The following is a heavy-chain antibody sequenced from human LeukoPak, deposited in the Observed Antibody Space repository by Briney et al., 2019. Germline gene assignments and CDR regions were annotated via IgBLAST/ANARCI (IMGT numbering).Heavy chain of an antibody. D-gene: IGHD5-18*01. V-gene: IGHV3-23*01. CDR1: GFTFSSYA. Sequence: GGSLRLSCAASGFTFSSYAMIWVRQAPGEGLEWVSVISGSGGSTYYADSVKGRFTISRDNSKNTLYLQLNSLRAGDTAVYYCARLSGYGYDCWGQGTLVTVSS. CDR2: ISGSGGST. CDR3: ARLSGYGYDC. J-gene: IGHJ1*01.